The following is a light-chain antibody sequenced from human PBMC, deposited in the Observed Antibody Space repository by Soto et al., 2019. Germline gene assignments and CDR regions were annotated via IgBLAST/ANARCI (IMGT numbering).Light chain of an antibody. V-gene: IGKV1-39*01. J-gene: IGKJ4*01. CDR3: QQSYSTPST. Sequence: DLQMTQSPSSLSASVGDRVTITCRASQSISSYLNWYQQKPGKVPKLLIYAASSLQSGVPSRFSGSGSGTDFTLTISSLQPEDFATYYCQQSYSTPSTFGGGTKVEIK. CDR2: AAS. CDR1: QSISSY.